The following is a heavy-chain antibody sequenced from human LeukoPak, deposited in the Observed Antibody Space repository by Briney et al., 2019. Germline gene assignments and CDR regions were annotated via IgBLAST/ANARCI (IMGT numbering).Heavy chain of an antibody. Sequence: GESLTLTCAASGFTFSTYSLNWVRQAPGKGLEWVSYISSSSSTMYYADSVKGRFTISRDNAKNSLYLQMNSLRDEDTAVYYCASFVQLLSVPYGFEVGGQGTMVTVS. CDR1: GFTFSTYS. CDR2: ISSSSSTM. J-gene: IGHJ3*01. V-gene: IGHV3-48*02. D-gene: IGHD2-2*01. CDR3: ASFVQLLSVPYGFEV.